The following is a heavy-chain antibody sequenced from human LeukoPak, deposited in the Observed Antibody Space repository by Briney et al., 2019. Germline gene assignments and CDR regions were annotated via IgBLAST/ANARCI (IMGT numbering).Heavy chain of an antibody. Sequence: PSETLSLTCTVSGGSISSGSYYWSWIRQPAGKGLEWIGRIYTSGSTNYNPSLKSRVTISVDTSMNQFSLKLSSVTAADTAVYYCARDSDLWGRGTLVTVSS. CDR2: IYTSGST. CDR1: GGSISSGSYY. V-gene: IGHV4-61*02. J-gene: IGHJ2*01. CDR3: ARDSDL.